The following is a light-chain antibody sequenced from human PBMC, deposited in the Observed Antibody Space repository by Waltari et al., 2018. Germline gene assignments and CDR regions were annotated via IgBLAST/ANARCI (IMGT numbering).Light chain of an antibody. CDR2: GAS. Sequence: EIVLTQSPGTLSLSPGERAILSCRASQSVSSSYLAWYQQKPGQAPRLLIHGASSRATGIPDRFSGSGSGTDFTLTISRLEPEDFAVYYCQQYGRSPWTFGQGTKVEIK. J-gene: IGKJ1*01. CDR1: QSVSSSY. CDR3: QQYGRSPWT. V-gene: IGKV3-20*01.